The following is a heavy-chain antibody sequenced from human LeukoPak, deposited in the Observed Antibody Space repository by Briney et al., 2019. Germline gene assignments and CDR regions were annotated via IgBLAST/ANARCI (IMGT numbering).Heavy chain of an antibody. CDR2: ISSSSSTI. CDR3: AREFLSLQYLYYYMDV. Sequence: GGSLRLSCAASGFTFSSYSMNWVRQAPGKGLEWVSYISSSSSTIYYADSVKGRFTISRDNAKNSLYLQTNSLRAEDTAVYYCAREFLSLQYLYYYMDVWGKGTTVTVSS. CDR1: GFTFSSYS. V-gene: IGHV3-48*01. J-gene: IGHJ6*03. D-gene: IGHD4-11*01.